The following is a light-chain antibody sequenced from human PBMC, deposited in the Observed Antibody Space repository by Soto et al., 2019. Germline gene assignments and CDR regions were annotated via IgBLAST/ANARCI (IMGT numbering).Light chain of an antibody. Sequence: DIMMTQSPSTLSLSLGDRVTITCRASQGIYIHFAWYHQRPGRAPHLLIDAASPVHSGGPTRFSGSGSETEFTLTINSLQPEDVATYYCQKYNSSPRTFGPGTKVDIK. J-gene: IGKJ1*01. CDR1: QGIYIH. CDR3: QKYNSSPRT. V-gene: IGKV1-27*01. CDR2: AAS.